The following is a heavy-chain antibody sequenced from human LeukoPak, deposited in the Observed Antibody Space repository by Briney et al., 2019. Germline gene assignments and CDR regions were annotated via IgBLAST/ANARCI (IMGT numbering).Heavy chain of an antibody. D-gene: IGHD3-9*01. J-gene: IGHJ3*02. Sequence: GGSLRLSCAASGFTFSNYGMHWVRQAPGKGLEWVAVILSDGSKEFYTDSVKGRFTISRDNSKNTLYLQMNSLRAEDTAVYYCARAYYDILTGNAFDIWGQGTMVTVSS. CDR3: ARAYYDILTGNAFDI. V-gene: IGHV3-33*01. CDR1: GFTFSNYG. CDR2: ILSDGSKE.